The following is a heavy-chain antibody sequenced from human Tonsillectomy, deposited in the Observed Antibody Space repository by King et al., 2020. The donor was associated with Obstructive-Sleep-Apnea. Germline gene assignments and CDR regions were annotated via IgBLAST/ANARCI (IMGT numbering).Heavy chain of an antibody. CDR3: ARADPEEWYFDL. Sequence: VQLQQWGAGLLKPSETLSLTCAVYGGSFSGYYWNWIRQPPGKGLEWIGEINHSGSTNYNPSLKSRVTISLYTSKKQFSLKVSSVTAADTAVYYCARADPEEWYFDLWGRGTLVTVSS. J-gene: IGHJ2*01. CDR1: GGSFSGYY. CDR2: INHSGST. V-gene: IGHV4-34*01.